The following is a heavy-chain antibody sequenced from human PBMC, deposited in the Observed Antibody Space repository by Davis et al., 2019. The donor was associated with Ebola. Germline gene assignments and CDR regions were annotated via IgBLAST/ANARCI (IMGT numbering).Heavy chain of an antibody. D-gene: IGHD2-2*01. CDR3: ARDLGDIVLVLGGMDV. J-gene: IGHJ6*02. CDR2: ISSSSSYT. Sequence: GGSLRLSCAASGFTFSAYYMSWIRQAPGKGLEWVSYISSSSSYTNYADSVKGRFTISRDNAKNSLYLQMNSLRAEDTAVYYCARDLGDIVLVLGGMDVWGQGTTVTVSS. V-gene: IGHV3-11*06. CDR1: GFTFSAYY.